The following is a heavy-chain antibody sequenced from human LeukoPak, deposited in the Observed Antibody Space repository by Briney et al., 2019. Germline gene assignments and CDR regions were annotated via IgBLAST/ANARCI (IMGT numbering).Heavy chain of an antibody. Sequence: GGSLRLSCAASGFTFSSYSMNWVRQAPGKGLEWVSSISSSSSYIYYADSVKGRFTISRDNAKNSLYLQMNSLRAEDMALYYCAKDGGRGDGPVDYFDYWGQGTLVTVSS. J-gene: IGHJ4*02. D-gene: IGHD5-24*01. V-gene: IGHV3-21*04. CDR1: GFTFSSYS. CDR2: ISSSSSYI. CDR3: AKDGGRGDGPVDYFDY.